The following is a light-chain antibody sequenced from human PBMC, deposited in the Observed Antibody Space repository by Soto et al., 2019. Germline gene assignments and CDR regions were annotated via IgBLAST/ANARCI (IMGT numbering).Light chain of an antibody. Sequence: QSVLIQPPSVSGTPGQRVTITCSGSRSNIGTKTVNWYQKLPGSAPKLLIYDNNQRPSGVPDRFSGSKSGTSASLAISGLQSEDEADYHCSSYTSRTTPVFGGGTKVTVL. J-gene: IGLJ2*01. CDR3: SSYTSRTTPV. V-gene: IGLV1-44*01. CDR1: RSNIGTKT. CDR2: DNN.